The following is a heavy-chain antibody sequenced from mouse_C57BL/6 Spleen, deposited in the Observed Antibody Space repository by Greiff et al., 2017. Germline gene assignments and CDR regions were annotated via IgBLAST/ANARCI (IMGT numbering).Heavy chain of an antibody. Sequence: QVQLQQPGPELVRPGSSVKLSCKASGYTFTSYWMDWVKQRPGQGLEWIGNIYPSDSENHYNQKFKDKATLTVDKSSSTASMQLSSLTSEDSAVYYWAKYATVEAPYYAMDYWGQGTSVTVSA. CDR1: GYTFTSYW. V-gene: IGHV1-61*01. CDR2: IYPSDSEN. D-gene: IGHD1-1*01. CDR3: AKYATVEAPYYAMDY. J-gene: IGHJ4*01.